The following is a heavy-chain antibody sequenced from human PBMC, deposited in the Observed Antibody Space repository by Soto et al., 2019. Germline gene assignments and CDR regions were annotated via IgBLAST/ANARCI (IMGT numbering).Heavy chain of an antibody. D-gene: IGHD2-2*01. J-gene: IGHJ6*02. CDR2: ISYDGSNK. CDR1: GFTFSSYG. CDR3: AKDGGYCISTSCYGYYGMDV. Sequence: QVQLVESGGGVVQPGRSLRLSCAASGFTFSSYGMHWVRQAPGKGLEWVAVISYDGSNKYYADSVKGRFTISRDNSKNTVYMQMNSLRAEDTAVYYCAKDGGYCISTSCYGYYGMDVWGQGTTVTVSS. V-gene: IGHV3-30*18.